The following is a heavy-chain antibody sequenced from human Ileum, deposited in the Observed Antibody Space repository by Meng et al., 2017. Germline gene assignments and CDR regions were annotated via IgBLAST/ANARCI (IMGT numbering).Heavy chain of an antibody. V-gene: IGHV1-69*10. CDR2: IIPMLGQT. D-gene: IGHD2-8*01. J-gene: IGHJ6*02. CDR3: GRPHAPGNGHYARDV. Sequence: SVKVSCKASGGTFSNYPLSWVRQGPGQGLEWMGGIIPMLGQTNYAQRFQGRVTITADDSTSTAYMEMSSLTSADTAVYYCGRPHAPGNGHYARDVWGQGTAVTVSS. CDR1: GGTFSNYP.